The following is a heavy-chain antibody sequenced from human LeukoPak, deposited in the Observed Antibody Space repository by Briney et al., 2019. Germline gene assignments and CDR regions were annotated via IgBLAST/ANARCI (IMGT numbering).Heavy chain of an antibody. D-gene: IGHD3-9*01. V-gene: IGHV3-21*01. CDR2: ISSSSSYI. CDR1: GFTFSSYS. Sequence: GGSLRLSCAASGFTFSSYSMNWVRQAPGKELEWVSSISSSSSYIYYADSVKGRFTISRDNAKNSLYLQMNSLRAEDTAVYYCARDILTGYYRGNYFDYWGQGTLVTVSS. CDR3: ARDILTGYYRGNYFDY. J-gene: IGHJ4*02.